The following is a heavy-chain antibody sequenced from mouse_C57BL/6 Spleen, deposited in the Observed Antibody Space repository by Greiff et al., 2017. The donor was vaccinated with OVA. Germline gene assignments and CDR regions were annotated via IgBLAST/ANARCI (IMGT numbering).Heavy chain of an antibody. CDR3: ARSPITTVVAKGYFDV. Sequence: QVQLQQPGTELVKPGASVKLSCKASGYTFTSYWMHWVKQRPGQGLEWIGNINPSNGGTNYNEKFKSKATLTVDKSSSTAYMQLSSLTSEDSAVYYCARSPITTVVAKGYFDVWGTGTTVTVSS. CDR2: INPSNGGT. V-gene: IGHV1-53*01. D-gene: IGHD1-1*01. CDR1: GYTFTSYW. J-gene: IGHJ1*03.